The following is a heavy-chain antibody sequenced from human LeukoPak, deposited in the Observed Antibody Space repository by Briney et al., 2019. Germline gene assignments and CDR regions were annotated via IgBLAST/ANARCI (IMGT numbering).Heavy chain of an antibody. CDR2: IIPIFGTA. J-gene: IGHJ5*02. Sequence: ASVKVSCKASGGTFSSYAISWVRQAPGQGLEWMGGIIPIFGTANYAQKFQGRVTITADESTSTAYMELSSLRSEDTAVYYCASRYYDSSGYPFDPWGQGTLVTVSS. CDR3: ASRYYDSSGYPFDP. CDR1: GGTFSSYA. D-gene: IGHD3-22*01. V-gene: IGHV1-69*13.